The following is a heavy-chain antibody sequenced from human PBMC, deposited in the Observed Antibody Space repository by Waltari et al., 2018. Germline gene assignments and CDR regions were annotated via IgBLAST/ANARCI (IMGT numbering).Heavy chain of an antibody. Sequence: EVQLVESGGGLVKPGGSLRLSCAASGFTFSSYSMNWVRQAPGKGLGWVSSISSSSSYIYYADSVKGRFTISRDNAKNSLYLQMNSLRAEDTAVYYCARDNDYDLGCDYWGQGTLVTVSS. CDR3: ARDNDYDLGCDY. V-gene: IGHV3-21*01. CDR2: ISSSSSYI. CDR1: GFTFSSYS. D-gene: IGHD3-3*01. J-gene: IGHJ4*02.